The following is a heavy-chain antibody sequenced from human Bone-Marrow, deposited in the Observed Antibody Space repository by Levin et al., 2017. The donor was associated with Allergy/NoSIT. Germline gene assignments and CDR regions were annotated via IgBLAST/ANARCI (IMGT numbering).Heavy chain of an antibody. D-gene: IGHD3-22*01. CDR1: VFTFSAYW. CDR3: ARIYDSTGYYSGVGTFDI. Sequence: PGGSLRLSCEASVFTFSAYWMTWVRQAPGKGLEWVASTDLDGNKKYYVESVKGRFTISRDNAKSALFLQMDSLRAEDTAVYYCARIYDSTGYYSGVGTFDIWGQGTRVTVSS. J-gene: IGHJ3*02. CDR2: TDLDGNKK. V-gene: IGHV3-7*01.